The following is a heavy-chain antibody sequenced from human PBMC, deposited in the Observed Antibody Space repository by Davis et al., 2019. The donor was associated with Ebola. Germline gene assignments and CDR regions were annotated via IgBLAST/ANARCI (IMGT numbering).Heavy chain of an antibody. D-gene: IGHD6-13*01. CDR2: ISAYNGNT. V-gene: IGHV1-18*01. Sequence: AASVKVSCKASGYTFTSYGISWVRQAPGQGLEWMGWISAYNGNTNYAQKLQGRVTMTTDTSTSTAYMELRSLRSDDTAVYYCARAIAAGRDAFRYYYYGMDVWGQGTTVTVSS. CDR1: GYTFTSYG. J-gene: IGHJ6*02. CDR3: ARAIAAGRDAFRYYYYGMDV.